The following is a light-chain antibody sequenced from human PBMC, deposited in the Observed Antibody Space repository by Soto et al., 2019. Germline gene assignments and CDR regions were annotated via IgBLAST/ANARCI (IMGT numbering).Light chain of an antibody. CDR3: QQLYSFPLT. CDR2: DAS. J-gene: IGKJ4*01. Sequence: GDRVTITCRASQDFSNFLAWYQQKPGRSPKLLMYDASTLQSGVPSRFSGSGSGTEFTLTISSLQPEDFATYYCQQLYSFPLTFGGGTKGDIK. CDR1: QDFSNF. V-gene: IGKV1-9*01.